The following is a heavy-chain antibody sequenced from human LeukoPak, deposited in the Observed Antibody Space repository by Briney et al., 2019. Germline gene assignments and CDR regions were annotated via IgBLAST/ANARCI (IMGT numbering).Heavy chain of an antibody. J-gene: IGHJ5*02. V-gene: IGHV4-39*07. Sequence: SETLSLTCTVSGGSISSSSYYWGWIRQPPGKGLEWIGSIYYSGSTNYNPSLKSRVTISVDTSKTQFSLKLSSVTAADTAVYYCARGVKRGRWFDPWGQGTLVTVSS. CDR3: ARGVKRGRWFDP. CDR1: GGSISSSSYY. D-gene: IGHD1-14*01. CDR2: IYYSGST.